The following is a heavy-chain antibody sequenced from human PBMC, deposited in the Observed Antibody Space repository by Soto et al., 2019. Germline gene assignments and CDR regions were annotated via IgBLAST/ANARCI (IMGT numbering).Heavy chain of an antibody. D-gene: IGHD2-2*02. CDR1: GVSIGSHDW. J-gene: IGHJ4*02. CDR2: SHQSGNT. CDR3: ATSDTGRVY. Sequence: QVQLQESGPGLVKPSGTLSLTCAVSGVSIGSHDWWPWVRQPPGKVLEWIGESHQSGNTNYNSSLESRVTISLDKSQNHFSLQLSSVTVADTAVYYCATSDTGRVYWGQGTLVTVSS. V-gene: IGHV4-4*02.